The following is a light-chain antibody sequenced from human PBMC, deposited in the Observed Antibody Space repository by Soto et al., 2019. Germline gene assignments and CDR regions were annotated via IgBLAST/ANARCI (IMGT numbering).Light chain of an antibody. V-gene: IGKV3-20*01. Sequence: EIVLTHSPATLSLSPWEIATLSCRASQSVSNFLAWYQQKPGQAPRLLIYGASTRATGIPDRFSGSGSGTDFTLTISRLEPEDFAVYYCQRYGTSPLFTLGPGTKVDIK. J-gene: IGKJ3*01. CDR2: GAS. CDR3: QRYGTSPLFT. CDR1: QSVSNF.